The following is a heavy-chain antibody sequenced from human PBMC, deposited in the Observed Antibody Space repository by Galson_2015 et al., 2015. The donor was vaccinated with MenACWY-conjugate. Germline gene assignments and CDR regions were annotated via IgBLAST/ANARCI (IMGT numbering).Heavy chain of an antibody. D-gene: IGHD6-19*01. Sequence: SLTCSVSGASISTDYWSWIRQPPGKGLEWLGYIHYSGSTKYNPSLKTRITMSLDTSENQFSLKLSSVTAADTAVYYCARWVAVKMIEYCGQGTLVTVSS. CDR3: ARWVAVKMIEY. CDR1: GASISTDY. J-gene: IGHJ4*02. CDR2: IHYSGST. V-gene: IGHV4-59*01.